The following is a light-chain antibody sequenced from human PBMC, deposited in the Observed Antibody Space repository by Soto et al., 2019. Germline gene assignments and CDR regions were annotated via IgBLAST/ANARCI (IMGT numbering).Light chain of an antibody. CDR2: AAS. J-gene: IGKJ2*01. CDR1: QSISSY. Sequence: DIQMTQSPSSLSASVGDRVTITCRASQSISSYLNWYQQKPGEAPKILIYAASTLQSGVPSRFSGRGSGPDFSLTISRLQPEDFATYYCQQTLSAPVTFGQGTRLEIK. CDR3: QQTLSAPVT. V-gene: IGKV1-39*01.